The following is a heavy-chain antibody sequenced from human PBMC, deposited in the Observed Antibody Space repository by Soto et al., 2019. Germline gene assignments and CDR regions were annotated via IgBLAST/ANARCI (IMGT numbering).Heavy chain of an antibody. Sequence: GGALRLSCAASGVTFNRYGMHWVRQGPGNGLEWVAFISYDSTKTYYADSVKGRFTISRDNSNSALYVQMNSLTGEDTAVYYCARTRSAWSEFHYYSLDVCGQGTTVPVSS. CDR1: GVTFNRYG. V-gene: IGHV3-30*03. CDR3: ARTRSAWSEFHYYSLDV. J-gene: IGHJ6*03. D-gene: IGHD1-26*01. CDR2: ISYDSTKT.